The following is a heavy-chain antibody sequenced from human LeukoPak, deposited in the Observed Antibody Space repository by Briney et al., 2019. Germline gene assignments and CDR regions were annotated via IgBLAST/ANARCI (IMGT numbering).Heavy chain of an antibody. D-gene: IGHD3-22*01. CDR3: ARVMPYHYDSSGHYSPFDC. V-gene: IGHV7-4-1*02. CDR2: INTNTGNP. J-gene: IGHJ4*02. CDR1: GYTFTSYA. Sequence: ASVKVSCKASGYTFTSYAMNWVRQAPGQGLEWMGWINTNTGNPTYAQGFTGRFVFSLDTSVSTAYLQISSLKTEDSAVYYCARVMPYHYDSSGHYSPFDCWGQGTLLTVSS.